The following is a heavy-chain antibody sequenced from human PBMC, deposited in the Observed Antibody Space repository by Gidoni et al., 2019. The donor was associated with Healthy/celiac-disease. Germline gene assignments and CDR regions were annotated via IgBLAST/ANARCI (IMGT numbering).Heavy chain of an antibody. CDR1: GGSISRSSYY. Sequence: TCTVSGGSISRSSYYWGWIRQPPGKGLEWIGSIYYSGSTYNNPSLKSRVTISVDTSKNQFSLKLSSVTAADTAVYYCARHPIVVVITTFSAFDIWGQGTMVTVSS. D-gene: IGHD3-22*01. CDR3: ARHPIVVVITTFSAFDI. J-gene: IGHJ3*02. CDR2: IYYSGST. V-gene: IGHV4-39*01.